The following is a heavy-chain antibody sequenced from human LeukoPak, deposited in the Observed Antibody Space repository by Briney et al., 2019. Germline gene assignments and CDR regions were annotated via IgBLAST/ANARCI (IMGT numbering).Heavy chain of an antibody. CDR3: ARSIGSPKGS. D-gene: IGHD1-26*01. V-gene: IGHV4-59*01. Sequence: PSETLSLTCTVSGGSISSYYWSWIRQPPGKGLEWIGYIYYSGSTNYNPSLKSRVTISVDTSKNQFSLKLSSVTAADTAVYYCARSIGSPKGSWGQGTQVTVSS. CDR2: IYYSGST. CDR1: GGSISSYY. J-gene: IGHJ5*02.